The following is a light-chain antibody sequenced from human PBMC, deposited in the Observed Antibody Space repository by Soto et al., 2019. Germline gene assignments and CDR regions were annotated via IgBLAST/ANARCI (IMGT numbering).Light chain of an antibody. V-gene: IGLV1-44*01. J-gene: IGLJ2*01. CDR2: NND. CDR1: SSNIGGNA. Sequence: QSVLSQPRSASGTPGQRVTISCYGSSSNIGGNAVHWYQQLPGTAPRLLIHNNDQRPSGVPERFSGSKSGTSASLAISGLQSEDEADYYCAVWDDSLKEVFGGGTKVTVL. CDR3: AVWDDSLKEV.